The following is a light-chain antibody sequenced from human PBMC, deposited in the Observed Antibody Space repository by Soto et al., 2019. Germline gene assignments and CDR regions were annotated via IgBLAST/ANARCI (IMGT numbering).Light chain of an antibody. CDR1: SSDVGSYNL. Sequence: LTQPASVSGSPGQSITISCTGTSSDVGSYNLVSWYQQHPGKAPKLMIYEGSKRPSGVSNRFSGSKSGNTASLTISGLQAEDEAEYYCCSYAGSSTFHVVFGGGTKVTVL. V-gene: IGLV2-23*03. J-gene: IGLJ2*01. CDR3: CSYAGSSTFHVV. CDR2: EGS.